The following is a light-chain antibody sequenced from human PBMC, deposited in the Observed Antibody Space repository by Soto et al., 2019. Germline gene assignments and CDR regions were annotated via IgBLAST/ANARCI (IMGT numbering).Light chain of an antibody. Sequence: QSALTQPASVAGSPGQSITISCTGTSSDVGNYNLVSWYQQHPGKAPKLMIYEGSKRPSGVSNRFSGSKSGNTAALTVSGLQAEDEAVYYCSSYAGSLVVFGGGTKLTVL. CDR3: SSYAGSLVV. V-gene: IGLV2-14*02. J-gene: IGLJ2*01. CDR1: SSDVGNYNL. CDR2: EGS.